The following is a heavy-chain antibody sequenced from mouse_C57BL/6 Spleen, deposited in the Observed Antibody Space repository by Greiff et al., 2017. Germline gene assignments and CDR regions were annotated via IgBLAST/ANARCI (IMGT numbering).Heavy chain of an antibody. Sequence: EVNVVESGGGLVKPGGSLKLSCAASGFTFSSYAMSWVRQTPEKRLEWVAPISDGGSYTYYPDNVKGRFTISRDNAKNNLYLQMSHLKSEDTAMYYCARDSDGYPFAYWGQGTLVTVSA. D-gene: IGHD2-3*01. CDR2: ISDGGSYT. J-gene: IGHJ3*01. CDR1: GFTFSSYA. V-gene: IGHV5-4*01. CDR3: ARDSDGYPFAY.